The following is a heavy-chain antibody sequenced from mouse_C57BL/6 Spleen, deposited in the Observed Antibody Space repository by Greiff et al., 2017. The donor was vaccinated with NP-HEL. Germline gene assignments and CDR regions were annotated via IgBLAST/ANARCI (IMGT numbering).Heavy chain of an antibody. J-gene: IGHJ4*01. CDR1: GYTFTSYW. Sequence: QVHVKQSGTELVKPGASVKLSCKASGYTFTSYWMHWVKQRPGQGLEWIGNINPSNGGTNYNEKFKSKATLTVDKSSSTAYMQLSSLTSEDSAVYYCARERLRAMDYWGQGTSVTVSS. V-gene: IGHV1-53*01. CDR3: ARERLRAMDY. CDR2: INPSNGGT.